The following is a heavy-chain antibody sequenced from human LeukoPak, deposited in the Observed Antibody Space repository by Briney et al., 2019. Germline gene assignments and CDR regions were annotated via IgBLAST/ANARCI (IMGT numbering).Heavy chain of an antibody. V-gene: IGHV3-23*01. CDR2: ISGSGGGT. D-gene: IGHD6-13*01. CDR1: GFTFSSYG. CDR3: AKTGGGSWNYFDY. Sequence: PGGSLRLSCVASGFTFSSYGMTWVRQAPGKGPEWVSGISGSGGGTYYADSVKGRFTISRDNSKNTLYLQMNSLGAEDTAVYYCAKTGGGSWNYFDYWGQGTLVTVSS. J-gene: IGHJ4*02.